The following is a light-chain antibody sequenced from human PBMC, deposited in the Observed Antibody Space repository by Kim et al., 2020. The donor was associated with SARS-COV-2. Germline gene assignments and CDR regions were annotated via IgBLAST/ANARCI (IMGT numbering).Light chain of an antibody. J-gene: IGKJ1*01. V-gene: IGKV1-5*03. CDR3: QQFDLVPWT. CDR1: QTLSNR. CDR2: KGS. Sequence: DIQLTQSPSTLAASVGERVTITCRASQTLSNRLAWYQQKVGKAPKLLIYKGSTLQSGVPPRFSGSGSGTEFTLTISSLQPDDFASYYCQQFDLVPWTFGQGTKVDIK.